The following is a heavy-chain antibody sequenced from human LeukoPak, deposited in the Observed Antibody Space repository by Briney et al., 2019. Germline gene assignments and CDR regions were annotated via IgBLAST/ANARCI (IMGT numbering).Heavy chain of an antibody. D-gene: IGHD5-18*01. CDR1: GFTFSSYA. V-gene: IGHV3-23*01. CDR3: AKAAARLKEGRGYSYGSLIPFDI. CDR2: ISGSGGST. J-gene: IGHJ3*02. Sequence: PGGSLRLSCAATGFTFSSYAMSWVRQSPGKGLEWVSAISGSGGSTYYADSVKGRFTISRDNSKNTLYLQMNSLRAEDTAVYYCAKAAARLKEGRGYSYGSLIPFDIWGQGTMVTVSS.